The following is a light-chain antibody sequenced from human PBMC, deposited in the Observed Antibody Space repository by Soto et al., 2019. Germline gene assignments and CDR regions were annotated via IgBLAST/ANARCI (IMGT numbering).Light chain of an antibody. J-gene: IGKJ5*01. Sequence: DLQMTQSPSSLSASVGDRVTITCRASESISRHLNWYQQKPGKAPKLLIYAASSLQNGVPSRFSGGGSGTDFNLTISNLQPEDFATYYCQQSYSTLSITFGQGTRLVIK. CDR3: QQSYSTLSIT. CDR1: ESISRH. V-gene: IGKV1-39*01. CDR2: AAS.